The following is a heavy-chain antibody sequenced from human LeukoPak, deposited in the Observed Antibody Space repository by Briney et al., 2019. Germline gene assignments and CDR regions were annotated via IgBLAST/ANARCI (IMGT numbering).Heavy chain of an antibody. J-gene: IGHJ4*02. CDR2: IYSDNT. CDR3: AKARGGDTNHFDY. CDR1: GFTVSSNS. Sequence: GGSLRLSCTVSGFTVSSNSMSWVRQAPGKGLEWVSFIYSDNTHYSDSVKGRFTISRDNSKNSLYLQMNSVTIEDTAFYYCAKARGGDTNHFDYWGQGTLVTVSS. V-gene: IGHV3-53*05.